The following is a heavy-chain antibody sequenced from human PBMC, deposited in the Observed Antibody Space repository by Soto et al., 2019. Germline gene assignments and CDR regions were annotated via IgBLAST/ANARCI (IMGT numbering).Heavy chain of an antibody. J-gene: IGHJ6*03. D-gene: IGHD2-15*01. CDR1: GFTFSRYA. CDR3: ATVPLLVVGAATPLFDMDV. V-gene: IGHV3-23*01. CDR2: ISGSGGST. Sequence: EVQLLESGGGLVQPGGSLRLSCAASGFTFSRYAMSWVRQAPGKGLEWVSAISGSGGSTYYADSVKGRFTISRANSKNTLYLQMNSLRAEDTAVYYCATVPLLVVGAATPLFDMDVWGEGPTVTVSS.